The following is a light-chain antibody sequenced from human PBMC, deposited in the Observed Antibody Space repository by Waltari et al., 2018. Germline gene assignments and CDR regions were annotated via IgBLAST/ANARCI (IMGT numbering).Light chain of an antibody. CDR2: EVK. V-gene: IGLV2-14*01. CDR3: SAYTTSNTLV. CDR1: SDDIGRYNY. Sequence: SALTPPASVSGSPGQSITISCTGTSDDIGRYNYVSWYQLHPGKAPKLIIYEVKYRPSGVSSRFSGSRSANTASLTISGLQAEDEADYCCSAYTTSNTLVFGTGTYVTVL. J-gene: IGLJ1*01.